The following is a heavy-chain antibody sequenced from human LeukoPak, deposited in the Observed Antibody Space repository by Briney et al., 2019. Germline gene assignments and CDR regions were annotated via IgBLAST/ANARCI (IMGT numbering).Heavy chain of an antibody. D-gene: IGHD3-22*01. CDR2: ISASGDTT. J-gene: IGHJ4*02. V-gene: IGHV3-23*01. CDR1: GFIFSTYA. CDR3: ANLGYYDSPFDY. Sequence: GGSLRLSCTGSGFIFSTYALSWVRQAPGKGLEWVSAISASGDTTHYADSVKGRFTISRDNSKNTLYLQMNSLRAEDTAVYYCANLGYYDSPFDYWGQGTLVTVSS.